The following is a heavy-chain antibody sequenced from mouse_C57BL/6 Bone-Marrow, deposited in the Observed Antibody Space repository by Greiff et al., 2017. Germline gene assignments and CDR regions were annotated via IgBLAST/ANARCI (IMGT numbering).Heavy chain of an antibody. J-gene: IGHJ4*01. CDR2: ISSGGSYN. D-gene: IGHD2-5*01. CDR3: ARQGYYSNDYYAMDY. Sequence: EVKLVESGGDLVKPGGSLKLSCAASGFTFSSYGMSWVRQTPDKRLEWVATISSGGSYNYYPDSVKGRFTISRDNAKNTMYLHMSSFKYEDTAMYYCARQGYYSNDYYAMDYWGQGTSVTVSS. V-gene: IGHV5-6*02. CDR1: GFTFSSYG.